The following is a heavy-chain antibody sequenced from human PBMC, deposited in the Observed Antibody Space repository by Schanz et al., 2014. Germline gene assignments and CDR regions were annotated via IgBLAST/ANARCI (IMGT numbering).Heavy chain of an antibody. Sequence: QVHLVQSGAEVKRPGASVKVSCKASEYSFTSYSMHWVRQAPGQRLEWMGWINTGSGDTKYSQNFQGRVTITRDTSASTAYMELSSQRSDDTAVYYCARSAGRDFWSGYYTRFDYWGQGTLVTVSS. D-gene: IGHD3-3*01. CDR3: ARSAGRDFWSGYYTRFDY. CDR2: INTGSGDT. J-gene: IGHJ4*02. V-gene: IGHV1-3*04. CDR1: EYSFTSYS.